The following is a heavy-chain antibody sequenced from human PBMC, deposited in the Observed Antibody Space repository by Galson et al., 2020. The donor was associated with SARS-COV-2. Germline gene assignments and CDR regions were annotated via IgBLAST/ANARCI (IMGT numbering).Heavy chain of an antibody. CDR3: ARENYDASLRDFDY. Sequence: GESLKISCAASGFTFSNYAIHWVRQAPGKGLEWLAVISYDGNYKFYADSVKGRFTISRDNSKNTLYLQVNSLTTEDTAMYYCARENYDASLRDFDYWGQGTLVTVSS. CDR1: GFTFSNYA. CDR2: ISYDGNYK. V-gene: IGHV3-30*04. D-gene: IGHD3-22*01. J-gene: IGHJ4*02.